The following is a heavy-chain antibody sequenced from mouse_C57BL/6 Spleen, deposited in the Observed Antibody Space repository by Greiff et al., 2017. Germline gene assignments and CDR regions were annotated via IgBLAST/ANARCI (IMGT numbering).Heavy chain of an antibody. CDR2: ISSGSSTI. J-gene: IGHJ1*03. V-gene: IGHV5-17*01. D-gene: IGHD2-2*01. CDR1: GFTFSDYG. Sequence: EVQLVESGGGLVKPGGSLKLSCAASGFTFSDYGMHWVRQAPEKGLEWVAYISSGSSTIYYADTVKGRFTISRDNAKNTLFLQMTSLRSEDTAMYYCASGYPYWYFDVWGTGTPVTVSS. CDR3: ASGYPYWYFDV.